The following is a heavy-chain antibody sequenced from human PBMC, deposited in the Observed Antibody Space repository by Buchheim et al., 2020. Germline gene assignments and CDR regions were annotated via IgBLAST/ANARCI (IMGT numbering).Heavy chain of an antibody. V-gene: IGHV3-73*01. CDR2: IRRKANTYAT. Sequence: EVQLVESGGGLVQPGGSLKLSCAASGFSFSDSAMHWVRQASGKGLEWVGRIRRKANTYATAYAASVKGRFTIPRDDSKKTAYLQMNSLKTEDTAVYYCTRWVEAVAGPYYYGMDVWGQGST. J-gene: IGHJ6*02. D-gene: IGHD6-19*01. CDR1: GFSFSDSA. CDR3: TRWVEAVAGPYYYGMDV.